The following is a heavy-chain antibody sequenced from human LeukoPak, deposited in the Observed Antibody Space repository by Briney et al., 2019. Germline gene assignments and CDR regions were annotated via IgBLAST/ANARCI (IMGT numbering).Heavy chain of an antibody. CDR2: IKSKINGGTT. V-gene: IGHV3-15*01. J-gene: IGHJ4*02. CDR3: TTLTDIPSFDY. CDR1: GFTFSSYA. D-gene: IGHD3-9*01. Sequence: PGGSLRLSCAASGFTFSSYAMSWVRQTPGKGLEWVGRIKSKINGGTTDYAAPVKGRFTISRDDSENTVYLQMDSLRTDDTAMYYCTTLTDIPSFDYWGQGTLVTVSS.